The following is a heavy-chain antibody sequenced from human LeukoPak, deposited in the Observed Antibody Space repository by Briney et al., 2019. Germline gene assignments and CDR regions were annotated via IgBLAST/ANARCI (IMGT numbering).Heavy chain of an antibody. V-gene: IGHV3-48*03. J-gene: IGHJ3*01. Sequence: GGSLRLSCAASGFSVSSYEVNWVRQAPGKGLEWVSYISFDDRATFYADSVKGRFTISRDSAKNSLYLQMNGLRVEDTAIYYCARDRYGYSGDAFDLWGQGTMVTVSS. CDR2: ISFDDRAT. D-gene: IGHD4-17*01. CDR1: GFSVSSYE. CDR3: ARDRYGYSGDAFDL.